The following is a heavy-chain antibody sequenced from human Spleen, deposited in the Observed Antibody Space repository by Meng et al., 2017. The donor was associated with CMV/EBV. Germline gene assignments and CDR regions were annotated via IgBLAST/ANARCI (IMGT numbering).Heavy chain of an antibody. CDR1: GFVFTYYW. J-gene: IGHJ4*02. D-gene: IGHD1-1*01. Sequence: SCSASGFVFTYYWMYWVRQAPGKGLEWLASIREDGNEKYYGVSVRGRFTVSRDNSKSLVSLQMDSLRGEDTAVYYCVRDLGHNTFDYWGQGTLVTVSS. CDR2: IREDGNEK. CDR3: VRDLGHNTFDY. V-gene: IGHV3-7*01.